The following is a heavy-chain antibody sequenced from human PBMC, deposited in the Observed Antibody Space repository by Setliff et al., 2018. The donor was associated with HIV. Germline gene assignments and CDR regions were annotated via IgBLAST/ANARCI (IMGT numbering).Heavy chain of an antibody. Sequence: SETLSLTCTVSGGSISSHYWSWIRQPPGKGLEWIGSIYYSGRTNYNPSLKSRVTISVDTSKNQFSLKLSSVTAADTAVYYCARDPILVAKGAFDIWGQGTMVTVSS. CDR1: GGSISSHY. CDR2: IYYSGRT. J-gene: IGHJ3*02. D-gene: IGHD3-22*01. V-gene: IGHV4-59*11. CDR3: ARDPILVAKGAFDI.